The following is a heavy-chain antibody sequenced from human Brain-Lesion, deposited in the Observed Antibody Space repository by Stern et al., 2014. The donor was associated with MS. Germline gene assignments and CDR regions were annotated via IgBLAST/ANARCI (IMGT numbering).Heavy chain of an antibody. V-gene: IGHV3-7*01. Sequence: QLVQSGGGLVQPGGSLRLSCTASGFTFNSYWMSWVRQAPGKGLAWVANIKEDGSEKYYVESVKGRFTVSIDNAKNSMYLQMNSLRVDDTATYYCARIGYSSSWYSPVGFFQHWGQGTLVTVSS. CDR1: GFTFNSYW. J-gene: IGHJ1*01. CDR2: IKEDGSEK. D-gene: IGHD6-13*01. CDR3: ARIGYSSSWYSPVGFFQH.